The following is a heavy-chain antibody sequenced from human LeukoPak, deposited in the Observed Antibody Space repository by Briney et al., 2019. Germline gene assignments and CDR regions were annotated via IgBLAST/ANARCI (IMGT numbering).Heavy chain of an antibody. CDR1: GGSISSYY. V-gene: IGHV4-59*08. J-gene: IGHJ4*02. Sequence: SDTLSLTCTVSGGSISSYYWSWIRQPPGKGLEWIGYIYYSGSTHYNPSLKSRVTISVDTSKNQFSLKLSSVTAADTAVYYCARHETALFDYWGQGALVTVSS. D-gene: IGHD5-18*01. CDR2: IYYSGST. CDR3: ARHETALFDY.